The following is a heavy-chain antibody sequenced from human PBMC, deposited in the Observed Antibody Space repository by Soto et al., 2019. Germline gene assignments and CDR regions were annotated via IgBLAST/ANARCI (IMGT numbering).Heavy chain of an antibody. D-gene: IGHD3-22*01. V-gene: IGHV4-34*01. Sequence: SETLSLTCAVYGGSFSGYYWSWIRQPPGKGLEWIGEINHSGSTNYNPSLKSRVTISVDTSKNQFSLKLSSVTAADTAVYYCARYYYDSSGYYSPIDYWGQGTLVTVS. CDR2: INHSGST. CDR3: ARYYYDSSGYYSPIDY. CDR1: GGSFSGYY. J-gene: IGHJ4*02.